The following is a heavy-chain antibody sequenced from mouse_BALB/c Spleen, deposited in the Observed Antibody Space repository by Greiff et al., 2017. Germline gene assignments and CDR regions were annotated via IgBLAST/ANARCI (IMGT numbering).Heavy chain of an antibody. Sequence: EVQGVESGGGLVKPGGSLKLSCAASGFTFSSYAMSWVRQSPEKRLEWVAEISSGGSYTYYPDTVTGRFTISRDNAKNTLYLEMSSLRSEDTAMYYCAREGRYGNGSSYYFDYWGQGTTLTVSS. V-gene: IGHV5-9-4*01. J-gene: IGHJ2*01. CDR2: ISSGGSYT. CDR1: GFTFSSYA. CDR3: AREGRYGNGSSYYFDY. D-gene: IGHD2-1*01.